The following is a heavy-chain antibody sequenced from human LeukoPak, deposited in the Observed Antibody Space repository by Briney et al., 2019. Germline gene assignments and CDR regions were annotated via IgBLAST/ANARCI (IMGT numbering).Heavy chain of an antibody. Sequence: GASVKVSCKASGYTFTNYDINWVRQATGQGLEWMGYMNPNRGNSAYAQKFQGRVTITTDPSISTAYMELSGLRSEDTALYYCAREGLDYWGQGTLVTVSS. CDR1: GYTFTNYD. J-gene: IGHJ4*02. CDR3: AREGLDY. CDR2: MNPNRGNS. V-gene: IGHV1-8*03.